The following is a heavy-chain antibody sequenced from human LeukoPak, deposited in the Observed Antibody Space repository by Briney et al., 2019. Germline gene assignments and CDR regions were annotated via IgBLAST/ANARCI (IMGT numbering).Heavy chain of an antibody. J-gene: IGHJ4*02. D-gene: IGHD3-22*01. CDR3: ARAIHYYDSSGQLYYFDY. CDR1: GGSISSYY. Sequence: KPSETLSLTCTVSGGSISSYYWSWIRQPAGKGLEWIGRIYTSGSTNYNPSLKSRVTMSVDTSKNQFSLKLSSVTAADTAVYYCARAIHYYDSSGQLYYFDYWGQGTLVTVSS. CDR2: IYTSGST. V-gene: IGHV4-4*07.